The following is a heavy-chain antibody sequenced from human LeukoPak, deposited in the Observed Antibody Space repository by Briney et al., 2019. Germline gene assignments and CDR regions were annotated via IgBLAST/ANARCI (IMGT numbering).Heavy chain of an antibody. J-gene: IGHJ6*03. D-gene: IGHD3-16*01. Sequence: GGSLRLSCAASGFTFSSYSMNWVRQAPGKGLEWVSYISSSSSTIDYADSVKGRFTISRDNVKNSLYLQMNSLRAEDTAVYYCARCPAGGRDYMDVWGKGPTVTVSS. CDR2: ISSSSSTI. CDR3: ARCPAGGRDYMDV. CDR1: GFTFSSYS. V-gene: IGHV3-48*01.